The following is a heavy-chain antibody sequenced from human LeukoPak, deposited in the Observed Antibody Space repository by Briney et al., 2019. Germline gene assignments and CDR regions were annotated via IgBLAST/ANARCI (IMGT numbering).Heavy chain of an antibody. CDR2: MSYDGSTK. D-gene: IGHD3-10*01. J-gene: IGHJ3*02. Sequence: PGRSLRLPCAASGFTFSSNAMHWVRQAPGKGLEWVAVMSYDGSTKYYADSVKGRFTISRDNSKNMLYLQMNSLRAEDTAVYYCAKDSGELLYGDAFDIWGQGTRVAVSS. V-gene: IGHV3-30*18. CDR3: AKDSGELLYGDAFDI. CDR1: GFTFSSNA.